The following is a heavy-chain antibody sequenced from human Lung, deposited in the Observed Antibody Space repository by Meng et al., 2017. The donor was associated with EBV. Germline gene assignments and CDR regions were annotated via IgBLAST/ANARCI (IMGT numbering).Heavy chain of an antibody. CDR3: ARDRGQDTVVVVADRGFDP. Sequence: QVWPVQCGAEGQKLGASVKVSCKASGYTFASFGVNWVRQAPGQGLEWMGWISAYNANTNYAQRFQGRLTLTTDTSTDTAYMELRSLSPDDTAIYYCARDRGQDTVVVVADRGFDPWGQGTLVTVSS. CDR1: GYTFASFG. V-gene: IGHV1-18*01. J-gene: IGHJ5*02. CDR2: ISAYNANT. D-gene: IGHD2-15*01.